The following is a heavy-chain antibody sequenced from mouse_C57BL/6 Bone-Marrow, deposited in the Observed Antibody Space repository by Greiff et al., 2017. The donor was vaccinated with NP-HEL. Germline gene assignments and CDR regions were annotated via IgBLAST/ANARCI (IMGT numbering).Heavy chain of an antibody. CDR1: GYTFTSYW. CDR3: ADGGWYYDV. V-gene: IGHV1-59*01. D-gene: IGHD1-2*01. Sequence: QVQLQQPGAELVRPGTSVKLSCKASGYTFTSYWMHWVKQRPGQGLEWIGVIDPSDSYTNYNQKFKGKATLTVDTSSSTAYMQLSSLTSEDSAVCYCADGGWYYDVGGWGTTVTVSS. J-gene: IGHJ1*01. CDR2: IDPSDSYT.